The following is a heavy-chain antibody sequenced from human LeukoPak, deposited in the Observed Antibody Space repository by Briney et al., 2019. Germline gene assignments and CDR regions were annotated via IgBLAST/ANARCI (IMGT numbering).Heavy chain of an antibody. CDR2: INRNGGST. CDR3: ARRQGSYYDTSGYYYG. D-gene: IGHD3-22*01. V-gene: IGHV3-20*01. Sequence: GGSLRLSCAASGFTFDDYGMSWVRQAPGKGLEWVSGINRNGGSTGYADSVKGRFTISRDNAKNSLYLQMNSLRAEDTAVYHCARRQGSYYDTSGYYYGWGQGTLVTVSS. CDR1: GFTFDDYG. J-gene: IGHJ4*02.